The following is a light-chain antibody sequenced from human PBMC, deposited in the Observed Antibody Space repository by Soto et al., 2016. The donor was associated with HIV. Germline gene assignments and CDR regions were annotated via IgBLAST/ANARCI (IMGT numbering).Light chain of an antibody. CDR1: NIGSKN. CDR2: DDT. Sequence: SYVLTQPPSVSVAPGKTARIPCGGNNIGSKNVHWYQQKPGQAPVLVVYDDTHRPSGIPERFSGSNSGNTATLTISRVEAGDEADYYCQVWDSSSDHPVFGGGTKLTVL. V-gene: IGLV3-21*03. J-gene: IGLJ2*01. CDR3: QVWDSSSDHPV.